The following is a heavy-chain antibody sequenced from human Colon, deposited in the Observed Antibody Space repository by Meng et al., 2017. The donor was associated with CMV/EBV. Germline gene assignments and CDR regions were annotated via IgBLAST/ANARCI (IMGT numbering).Heavy chain of an antibody. CDR3: ARYSSGFDTHIDH. Sequence: SETLSLTCTVSGDSITSGHYFWTWIRQLPGKGLEWLGHIYQNGNGFYNPSLRSRLSFSVDPSRNQFSVDLTAVTDADTAVYYCARYSSGFDTHIDHWGQGTPVTVSS. CDR2: IYQNGNG. V-gene: IGHV4-30-4*08. J-gene: IGHJ4*02. D-gene: IGHD6-19*01. CDR1: GDSITSGHYF.